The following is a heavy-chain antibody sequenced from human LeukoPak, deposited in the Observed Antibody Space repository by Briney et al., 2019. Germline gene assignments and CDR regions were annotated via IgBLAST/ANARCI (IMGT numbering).Heavy chain of an antibody. CDR1: GFTFNSYA. V-gene: IGHV3-23*01. D-gene: IGHD3-3*01. Sequence: GGSLRLSCAASGFTFNSYAMSWVRQAPGKGLEWVSAISGSGGSTYYADSVKGRFTISRDNSKNTLYLQMNSLRAEDTAVYYCAKAFGYYDFWSGYYTGGYFDYWGQGTLVTVSS. J-gene: IGHJ4*02. CDR2: ISGSGGST. CDR3: AKAFGYYDFWSGYYTGGYFDY.